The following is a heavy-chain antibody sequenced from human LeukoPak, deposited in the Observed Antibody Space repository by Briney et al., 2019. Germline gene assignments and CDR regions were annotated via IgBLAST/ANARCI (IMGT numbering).Heavy chain of an antibody. J-gene: IGHJ4*02. CDR2: ISGSGGST. Sequence: GGSLRLSCAASGFTFSSYAMSWVRQAPGKGLEWVSAISGSGGSTYYADSVKGRFTISRDNSKNTLYLQMNSLRAEDTAVYYCVKDSRYGSGSYYDYWGQGTLVTVSS. CDR1: GFTFSSYA. CDR3: VKDSRYGSGSYYDY. V-gene: IGHV3-23*01. D-gene: IGHD3-10*01.